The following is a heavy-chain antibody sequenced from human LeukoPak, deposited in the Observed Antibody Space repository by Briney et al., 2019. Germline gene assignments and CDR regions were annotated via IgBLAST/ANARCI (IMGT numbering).Heavy chain of an antibody. D-gene: IGHD3-10*01. V-gene: IGHV4-34*01. CDR2: INHSGST. J-gene: IGHJ3*01. Sequence: SETLSLTCAVYGGSFSGYYWSWIRQPPGKGLEWIGEINHSGSTNYNPSLKSRVTISVDASKNQFSLKLSSVTAADTAVYYCASRPMVRGVIMAWGQGTMVTVSS. CDR3: ASRPMVRGVIMA. CDR1: GGSFSGYY.